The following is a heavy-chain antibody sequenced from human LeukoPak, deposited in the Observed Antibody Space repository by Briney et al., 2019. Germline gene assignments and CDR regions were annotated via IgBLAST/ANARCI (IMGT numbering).Heavy chain of an antibody. CDR3: ARGPTGRYSGGYYHDY. V-gene: IGHV1-69*10. J-gene: IGHJ4*02. Sequence: GASVKVSCKASGGPFSSYAISWVRQAPGQGLEWMGWIIPILGIANYAQKFQGRVTITADKSTSTAYMELSSLRSEDTAVYYCARGPTGRYSGGYYHDYWGQGTLVTVSS. CDR2: IIPILGIA. CDR1: GGPFSSYA. D-gene: IGHD3-22*01.